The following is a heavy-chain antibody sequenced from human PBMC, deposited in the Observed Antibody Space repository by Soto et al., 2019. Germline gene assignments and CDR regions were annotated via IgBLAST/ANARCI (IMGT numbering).Heavy chain of an antibody. CDR2: ISAYNGNT. V-gene: IGHV1-18*04. J-gene: IGHJ4*02. Sequence: QVQLVQSGAEVKKPGASVKVSCKASGYSFTSYSISWVRQAPGQGLEWMGWISAYNGNTDNTQKFQGRVTLTTDPSASTAYMKLRSLESDDTAVYSCARGQYFDFWGQGTLVTVSS. CDR3: ARGQYFDF. CDR1: GYSFTSYS.